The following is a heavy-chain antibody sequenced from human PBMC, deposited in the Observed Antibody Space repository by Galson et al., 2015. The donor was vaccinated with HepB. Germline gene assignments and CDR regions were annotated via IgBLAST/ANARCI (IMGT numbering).Heavy chain of an antibody. Sequence: SCKASGYSFTSKGISWVRQAPGQGLEWMRWISTNSGDTNYAQKLQGRVTMTTDTSTSTAYMKLRSLRSDDTAVYYCARDVDHRFDHWGQGTLVTVSS. CDR2: ISTNSGDT. J-gene: IGHJ4*02. CDR3: ARDVDHRFDH. CDR1: GYSFTSKG. V-gene: IGHV1-18*01.